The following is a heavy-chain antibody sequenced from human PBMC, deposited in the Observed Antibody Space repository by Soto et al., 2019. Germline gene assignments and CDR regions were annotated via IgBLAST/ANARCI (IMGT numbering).Heavy chain of an antibody. CDR3: AREQHSSSWYFQDP. CDR1: GYTFTTYG. Sequence: ASVKVSCKASGYTFTTYGKHWVRQAPGQRLEWMGCINTGNGNTKYAQNFQGRVTITRDTSASTVYMELSSLRYEDTAVYYCAREQHSSSWYFQDPWGQGTLVTVS. V-gene: IGHV1-3*04. J-gene: IGHJ5*02. D-gene: IGHD6-13*01. CDR2: INTGNGNT.